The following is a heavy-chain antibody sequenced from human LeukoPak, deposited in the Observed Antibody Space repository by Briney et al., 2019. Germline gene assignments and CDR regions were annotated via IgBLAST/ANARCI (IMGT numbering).Heavy chain of an antibody. CDR3: ARAKGRARNWFDP. D-gene: IGHD2-15*01. CDR2: INHSGST. V-gene: IGHV4-34*01. J-gene: IGHJ5*02. CDR1: GGSFSGYY. Sequence: KPSETLSLTCAVYGGSFSGYYWSWIRQPPGKGLEWIGEINHSGSTNYNPSLKSRVTISVDTSKNQFSLKLSSLTAADTAVYYCARAKGRARNWFDPWGQGTLVTVSS.